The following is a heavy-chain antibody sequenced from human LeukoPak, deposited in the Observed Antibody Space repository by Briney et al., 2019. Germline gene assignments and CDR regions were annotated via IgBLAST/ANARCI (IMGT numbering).Heavy chain of an antibody. J-gene: IGHJ6*02. CDR1: GFTFTSSA. V-gene: IGHV1-58*01. CDR2: IVVGSGNT. Sequence: GASVEVSCKASGFTFTSSAVQWVRQARGQRLEWIGWIVVGSGNTNYAQKFQERVTITRDMSTSTAYMELSSLRSEDTAVYYCARASTVTPYYYYGMDVWGQGTTVTVPS. CDR3: ARASTVTPYYYYGMDV. D-gene: IGHD4-11*01.